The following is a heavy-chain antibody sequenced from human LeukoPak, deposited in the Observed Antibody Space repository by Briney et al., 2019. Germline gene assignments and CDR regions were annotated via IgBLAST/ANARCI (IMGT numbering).Heavy chain of an antibody. D-gene: IGHD2-15*01. CDR3: ARLRGVAYFDY. J-gene: IGHJ4*02. CDR2: IYYSGST. CDR1: GGSISSYH. V-gene: IGHV4-59*08. Sequence: SETLSLTCTVSGGSISSYHWSWIWQPPGKGLEWIGYIYYSGSTNYNPSLKSRVTISVDTSKNQFSLKLSSVTAADTAVYYCARLRGVAYFDYWGQGTLVTVSS.